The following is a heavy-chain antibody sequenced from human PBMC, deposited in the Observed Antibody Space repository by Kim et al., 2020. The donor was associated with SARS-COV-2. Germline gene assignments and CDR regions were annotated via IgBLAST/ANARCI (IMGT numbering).Heavy chain of an antibody. CDR2: IYDSGST. J-gene: IGHJ4*02. D-gene: IGHD2-15*01. CDR3: ARDRLGGTLDY. V-gene: IGHV4-31*03. CDR1: GGSISSGGYY. Sequence: SETLSLTCTVSGGSISSGGYYWSWIRQHPGKGLEWIGYIYDSGSTYYNPSLKSRVTISVDTSKNQFSLMLSPVTAADTAVYYCARDRLGGTLDYWGQGTLVTVSS.